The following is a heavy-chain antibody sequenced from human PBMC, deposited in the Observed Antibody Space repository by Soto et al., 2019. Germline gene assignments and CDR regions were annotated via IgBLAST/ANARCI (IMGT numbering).Heavy chain of an antibody. CDR1: SGNIGDRNW. V-gene: IGHV4-4*02. Sequence: VASGNIGDRNWRRWVRQPPGKGLEWLAHIYHSGSTHYNPSLQSRATISVDKSKNQFSLKLSSVTAADTAVYYCASRDYASSQWGQGTLVTVSS. CDR2: IYHSGST. D-gene: IGHD4-17*01. J-gene: IGHJ4*02. CDR3: ASRDYASSQ.